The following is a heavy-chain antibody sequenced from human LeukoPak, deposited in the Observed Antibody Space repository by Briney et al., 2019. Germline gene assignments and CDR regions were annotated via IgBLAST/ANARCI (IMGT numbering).Heavy chain of an antibody. CDR1: GFTFSSYG. J-gene: IGHJ4*02. V-gene: IGHV3-30*18. CDR2: ISYDGSTI. CDR3: AKGVGSTGSYFDY. D-gene: IGHD1-26*01. Sequence: GGSLRLSCAASGFTFSSYGIHLVRQAPGKGLEWVAVISYDGSTIYFADSVKGRFTISRDNSKDTVYLQMNSLRGDDTAVYYCAKGVGSTGSYFDYWGQGTLVTVSS.